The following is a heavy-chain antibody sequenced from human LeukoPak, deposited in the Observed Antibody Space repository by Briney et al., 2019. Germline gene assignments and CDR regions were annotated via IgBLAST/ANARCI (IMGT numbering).Heavy chain of an antibody. J-gene: IGHJ3*02. CDR2: INPNSGGT. D-gene: IGHD1-26*01. CDR1: GYTFTGYY. CDR3: ARVKWELPRRMGYAFDI. Sequence: ASVKVSCKASGYTFTGYYMHWVRQAPGQGLEWMGWINPNSGGTNYAQKFQGRVTMTRDTSISTAYMELSRLRSDDTAVCYCARVKWELPRRMGYAFDIWGQGTMVTVSS. V-gene: IGHV1-2*02.